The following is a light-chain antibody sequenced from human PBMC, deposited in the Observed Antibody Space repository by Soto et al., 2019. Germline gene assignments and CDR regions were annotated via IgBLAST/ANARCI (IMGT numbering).Light chain of an antibody. CDR1: SSDVGGYNY. J-gene: IGLJ2*01. CDR3: SSYAGSNKGV. Sequence: QSALTQPPSASGSPGQSVTISCTGTSSDVGGYNYVSWYQQQPGKAPKLMIYEVSERPSGVPDRFSGSKSGNTASLTVSGLRAEDEADYYCSSYAGSNKGVFGGGTKLTVL. V-gene: IGLV2-8*01. CDR2: EVS.